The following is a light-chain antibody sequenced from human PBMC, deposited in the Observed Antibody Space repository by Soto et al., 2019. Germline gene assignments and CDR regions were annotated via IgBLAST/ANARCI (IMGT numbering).Light chain of an antibody. CDR1: QTVSSNF. Sequence: DIVLTQSLGTLSLSPGERGTLSFRASQTVSSNFVAWYQQKPGQAPRLLIFDASTSATGIPDRFTGSGSGTDFTLTISRLEPEDFAVYYCQFYGDPSKTFGQGTKVDIK. CDR3: QFYGDPSKT. CDR2: DAS. J-gene: IGKJ1*01. V-gene: IGKV3-20*01.